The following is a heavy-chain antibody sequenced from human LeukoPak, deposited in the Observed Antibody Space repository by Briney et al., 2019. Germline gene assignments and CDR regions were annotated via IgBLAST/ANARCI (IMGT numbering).Heavy chain of an antibody. CDR2: ISWDGGST. J-gene: IGHJ4*02. D-gene: IGHD6-19*01. V-gene: IGHV3-43D*04. CDR1: GFAFDDYA. Sequence: GGFLRLSCAASGFAFDDYAMHWVRQAPGKGLEWVSVISWDGGSTYYADSVKGRFTISRDNSKNSLYLQMNSLRAEDTALYYCAKDLLKYSSRWGVFDYWGQGTLVTVSS. CDR3: AKDLLKYSSRWGVFDY.